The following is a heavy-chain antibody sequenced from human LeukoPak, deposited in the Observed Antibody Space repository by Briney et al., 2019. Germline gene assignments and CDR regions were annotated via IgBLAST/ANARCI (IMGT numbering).Heavy chain of an antibody. CDR2: IYYSGST. Sequence: SETLSLTCTVSGGSISSYYWSWIRQPPGKGLEWIGYIYYSGSTNYNPSLKSRVTISVDTSKNQFSLKLSSVTVADTAVYYCARQEPGWELPDYWGQGTLVTVSS. D-gene: IGHD2-15*01. CDR1: GGSISSYY. V-gene: IGHV4-59*08. J-gene: IGHJ4*02. CDR3: ARQEPGWELPDY.